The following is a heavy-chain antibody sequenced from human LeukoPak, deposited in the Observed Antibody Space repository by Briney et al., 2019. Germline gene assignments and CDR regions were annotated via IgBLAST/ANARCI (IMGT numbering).Heavy chain of an antibody. CDR1: GFTLKVYE. J-gene: IGHJ4*02. V-gene: IGHV3-48*03. Sequence: GGSLRLSCAASGFTLKVYELHWLRQAPGKGLEWVSYISSSGTTIYYADSVKGRFTISRDNSRNSLYLKMNTLRVEDTAVYYCAGGRRARSIWYLDDWGQGTMVTVSS. D-gene: IGHD2-21*01. CDR3: AGGRRARSIWYLDD. CDR2: ISSSGTTI.